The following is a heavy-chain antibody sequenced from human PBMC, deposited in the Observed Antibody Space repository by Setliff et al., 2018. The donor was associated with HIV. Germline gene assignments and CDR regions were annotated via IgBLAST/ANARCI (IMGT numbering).Heavy chain of an antibody. CDR3: ASKGGSENYPDSDAFDI. D-gene: IGHD3-10*01. CDR2: LDPEDGET. V-gene: IGHV1-69-2*01. CDR1: GFTFKDYY. Sequence: ASVKVSCKASGFTFKDYYMHWVQQAPGKGLEWMGRLDPEDGETIYAEKFLGRVTISTDMSTDTVFMEVNNLRSEDTAVYFCASKGGSENYPDSDAFDIWGQGTLVTVSS. J-gene: IGHJ3*02.